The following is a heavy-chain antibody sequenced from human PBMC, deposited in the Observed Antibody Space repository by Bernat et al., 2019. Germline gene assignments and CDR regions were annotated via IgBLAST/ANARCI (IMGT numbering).Heavy chain of an antibody. Sequence: VQVVESGGELVQPGRSLRLSCTGSGIIFGDYVLNWVRQAPGKGLEWIWEINHSGSTNYNTSLKSRVTISVDTSKNQFSLKLSSVTAADTAVYYCARGVELDIVVVPAAPTHYYFDYWGQGTLVTVSS. CDR3: ARGVELDIVVVPAAPTHYYFDY. J-gene: IGHJ4*02. CDR2: INHSGST. D-gene: IGHD2-2*03. CDR1: GIIFGDYV. V-gene: IGHV4-34*01.